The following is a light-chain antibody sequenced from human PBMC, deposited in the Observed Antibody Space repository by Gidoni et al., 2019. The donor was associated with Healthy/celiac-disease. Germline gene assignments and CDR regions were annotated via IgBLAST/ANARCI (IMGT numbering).Light chain of an antibody. Sequence: SYEQTQPPSVPVSPGQTASITCSGDKLGDKYACWYQQTPGQSPVLVIYQDSKRPSVIPERFSGSNSGNTATLTISGTQAMDEADYYCQAWDSSTAVVFGGGTKLTVL. CDR3: QAWDSSTAVV. V-gene: IGLV3-1*01. J-gene: IGLJ2*01. CDR1: KLGDKY. CDR2: QDS.